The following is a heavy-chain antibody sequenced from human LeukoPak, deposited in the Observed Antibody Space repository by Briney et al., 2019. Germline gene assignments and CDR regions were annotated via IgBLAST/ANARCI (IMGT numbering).Heavy chain of an antibody. Sequence: GGSLRLSCGGSGFTFNTYSMNWVRQAPGKGLEWVASIIGSGSEMFYADSLKGRFTISRDNSKNSLYLQMNSLRVEDTAVYYCAKVQSDIVGAMFFSFDVWGQGTMVSVSS. CDR2: IIGSGSEM. V-gene: IGHV3-21*06. CDR1: GFTFNTYS. J-gene: IGHJ3*01. D-gene: IGHD1-26*01. CDR3: AKVQSDIVGAMFFSFDV.